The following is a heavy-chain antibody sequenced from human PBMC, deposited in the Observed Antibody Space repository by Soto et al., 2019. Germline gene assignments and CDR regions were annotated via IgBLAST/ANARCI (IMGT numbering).Heavy chain of an antibody. CDR3: ATSNYGERD. J-gene: IGHJ4*02. CDR1: GFTLSEYA. CDR2: VSGSGDST. Sequence: ELQVLESGGGLVQPGGSLRLTGAPSGFTLSEYATSWVGQPPGKGLEWVSFVSGSGDSTYYTDSVKGRFTISRDSSKNTVCLQMNSLRAEDTAVYYCATSNYGERDWGQGTLVTVSS. D-gene: IGHD3-10*01. V-gene: IGHV3-23*01.